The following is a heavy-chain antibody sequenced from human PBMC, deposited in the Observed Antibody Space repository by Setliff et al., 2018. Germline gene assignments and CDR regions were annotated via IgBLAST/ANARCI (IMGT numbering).Heavy chain of an antibody. CDR2: VIQVGSG. CDR3: AKDRVNDGFWDFDA. V-gene: IGHV3-23*01. Sequence: PGGSLRLSCAASGFTFRDYTMSWVRQVPGKGLEWVAGVIQVGSGVYADSVKGRSTIYRDNSKNSFFLQINNLRVEDTATYYCAKDRVNDGFWDFDAWGQGIVGTVS. CDR1: GFTFRDYT. D-gene: IGHD1-26*01. J-gene: IGHJ4*02.